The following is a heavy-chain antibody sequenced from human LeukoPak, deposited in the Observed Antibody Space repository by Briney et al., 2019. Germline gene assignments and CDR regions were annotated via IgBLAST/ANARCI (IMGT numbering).Heavy chain of an antibody. CDR1: GFMFSTYW. Sequence: GGSLRLSCAASGFMFSTYWMSWVRQAPGKGLEWVANIKQDGSEKYYVDSVKGRFTISRDNAKNTLYLQMNSLTDDDTAVYYCARGPAYTYYFDYWGQGTLLTVSS. CDR2: IKQDGSEK. J-gene: IGHJ4*02. V-gene: IGHV3-7*01. D-gene: IGHD1-14*01. CDR3: ARGPAYTYYFDY.